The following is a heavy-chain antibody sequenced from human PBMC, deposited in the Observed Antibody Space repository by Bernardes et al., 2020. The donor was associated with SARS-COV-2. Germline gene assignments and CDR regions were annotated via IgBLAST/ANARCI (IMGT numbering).Heavy chain of an antibody. D-gene: IGHD3-22*01. CDR1: GFIFSNYA. CDR2: ISGSGDSA. Sequence: GGSLRLSCAASGFIFSNYAMSWVRQAPGKGLEWVSGISGSGDSAYYADSVKGRFTISRDSSKNTLYLQMNNLRDDDTAVYHCAKGFDSDGYYLFDPWGQGTLVTVSS. V-gene: IGHV3-23*01. J-gene: IGHJ5*02. CDR3: AKGFDSDGYYLFDP.